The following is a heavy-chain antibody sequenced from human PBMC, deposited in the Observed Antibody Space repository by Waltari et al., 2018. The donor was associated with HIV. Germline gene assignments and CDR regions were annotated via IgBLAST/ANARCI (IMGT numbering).Heavy chain of an antibody. Sequence: QVPPLPSGAEVMKSGASVKFSCNDSGRTFSNYGISCAPQLPGQGLEWMGGIIPMFGTAKYAQKFQGRVTITAGESTSTADMEVSSLRQEDTAVYYCARGKDSSGWYHDSHYYGMDVWGQGATVTVSS. J-gene: IGHJ6*02. CDR2: IIPMFGTA. CDR3: ARGKDSSGWYHDSHYYGMDV. V-gene: IGHV1-69*01. CDR1: GRTFSNYG. D-gene: IGHD6-13*01.